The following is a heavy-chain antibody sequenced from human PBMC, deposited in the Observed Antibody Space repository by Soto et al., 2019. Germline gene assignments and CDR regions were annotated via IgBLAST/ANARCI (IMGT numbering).Heavy chain of an antibody. D-gene: IGHD3-22*01. CDR3: ASSPHKDSRPDY. J-gene: IGHJ4*02. CDR1: GFTFSSYW. V-gene: IGHV3-7*03. Sequence: GGSLRLSCAASGFTFSSYWMSWVRQAPGRGLEWMANIKYDGSEKYYVDSVKGRLTISRDNAKNSLYLQMNSLRAEDTAAYYCASSPHKDSRPDYWGQGTLVTVSS. CDR2: IKYDGSEK.